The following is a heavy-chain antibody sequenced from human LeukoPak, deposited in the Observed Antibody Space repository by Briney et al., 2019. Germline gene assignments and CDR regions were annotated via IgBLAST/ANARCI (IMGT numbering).Heavy chain of an antibody. CDR1: GFTFSSYW. V-gene: IGHV3-7*01. J-gene: IGHJ4*02. D-gene: IGHD3-22*01. CDR2: IKQDGSEK. Sequence: PGGSLTLSCAASGFTFSSYWMSWVHQAPGKGLEWVANIKQDGSEKYYVDSVKGRFTISRDNAKNSLYLQMNSLRAEDTAVYYCARATGGLLLPYSPFDYWGQGTLVTVSS. CDR3: ARATGGLLLPYSPFDY.